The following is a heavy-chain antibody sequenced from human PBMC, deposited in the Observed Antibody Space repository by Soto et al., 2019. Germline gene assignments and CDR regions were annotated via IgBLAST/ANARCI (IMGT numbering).Heavy chain of an antibody. CDR3: ARSYYDILTGYYYYYYGMDV. Sequence: SETLSLTCTVSGGSISSSSYYWGWIRQPPGKGLEWIGSIYYSGSTYYNPSLKSRVTISVDTSKNQFSLKLSSVTAADTAVYYCARSYYDILTGYYYYYYGMDVWGQGTTVTVSS. CDR1: GGSISSSSYY. J-gene: IGHJ6*02. D-gene: IGHD3-9*01. V-gene: IGHV4-39*01. CDR2: IYYSGST.